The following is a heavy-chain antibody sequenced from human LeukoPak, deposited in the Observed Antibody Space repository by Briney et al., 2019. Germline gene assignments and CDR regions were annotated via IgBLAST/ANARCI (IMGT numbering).Heavy chain of an antibody. V-gene: IGHV3-30*02. CDR2: IRYGGSY. Sequence: GGSLRLSCAASGFIFSTYGMHWVRQAPGKGLEWVAFIRYGGSYNYADSVKGRFTISRDSSKNTLYLQMNSPRPEDTAVYYCAKDREISSGYHYFDYWGQGTLVTVSS. D-gene: IGHD3-22*01. CDR3: AKDREISSGYHYFDY. J-gene: IGHJ4*02. CDR1: GFIFSTYG.